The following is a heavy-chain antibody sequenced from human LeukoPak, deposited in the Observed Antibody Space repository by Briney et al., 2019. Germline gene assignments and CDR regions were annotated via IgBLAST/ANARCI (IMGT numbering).Heavy chain of an antibody. J-gene: IGHJ4*02. CDR2: ISSGGGTI. V-gene: IGHV3-48*03. Sequence: PGGSLRLSCAASGFTFSSYEMNWVRQAPGKGLEWVSYISSGGGTIYYAGSVKGRFTISRDNAKNSLYLQMNSLRAEDTAVYYCAGSLTYYYDSSAHYWGQGTLVTVS. CDR1: GFTFSSYE. D-gene: IGHD3-22*01. CDR3: AGSLTYYYDSSAHY.